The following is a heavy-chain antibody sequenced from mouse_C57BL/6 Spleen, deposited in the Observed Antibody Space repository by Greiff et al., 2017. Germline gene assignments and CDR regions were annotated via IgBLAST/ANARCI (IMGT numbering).Heavy chain of an antibody. CDR2: IWSGGST. V-gene: IGHV2-2*01. CDR3: ARNSLYDYDAKVHWYFGV. Sequence: QVQLQQSGPGLVQPSQSLSITCTVSGFSLTSYGVHWVRQSPGKGLEWLGVIWSGGSTDYNAAFISSLSISKYNSKSQVFFKMNSLQADDTAIYYCARNSLYDYDAKVHWYFGVWGTGTTVTVSS. D-gene: IGHD2-4*01. J-gene: IGHJ1*03. CDR1: GFSLTSYG.